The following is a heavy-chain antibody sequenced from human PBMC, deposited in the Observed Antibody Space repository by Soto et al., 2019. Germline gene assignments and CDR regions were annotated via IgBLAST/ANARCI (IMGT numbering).Heavy chain of an antibody. Sequence: QVQRVESGGGVVQPGRSLRLSCAASGFTFSSYAMHWVRQAPGKGLEWVAVISYDGSNKYYADSVKGRFTISRDNSKHKLYLQMNSLSAEDTAVYYCERVSGGNTPLWYFDLWGRGTLVTVCS. CDR2: ISYDGSNK. D-gene: IGHD2-15*01. CDR3: ERVSGGNTPLWYFDL. J-gene: IGHJ2*01. V-gene: IGHV3-30-3*01. CDR1: GFTFSSYA.